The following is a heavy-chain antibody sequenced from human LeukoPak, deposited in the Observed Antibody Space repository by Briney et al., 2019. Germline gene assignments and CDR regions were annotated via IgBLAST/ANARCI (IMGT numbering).Heavy chain of an antibody. Sequence: ASVKVSCKVSGYTLTELSMHWVRQAPGKGLEWMGGFDPEDGETIYAQKFQGRVTMTEDTSTDTAYMELSSLRSEDTAVYYCASGTEYKSIIGGVFDYWGQGTLVTVSS. V-gene: IGHV1-24*01. CDR2: FDPEDGET. CDR1: GYTLTELS. J-gene: IGHJ4*02. CDR3: ASGTEYKSIIGGVFDY. D-gene: IGHD6-6*01.